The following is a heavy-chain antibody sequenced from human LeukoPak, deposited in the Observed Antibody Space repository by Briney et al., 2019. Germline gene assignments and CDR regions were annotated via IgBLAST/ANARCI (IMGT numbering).Heavy chain of an antibody. Sequence: ASVKVSCKASGYTFTSYGISWVRQAAGQGLEWMGWISAYNGNTNYAQKLQGRVTMTTDTSTSTAYMELRSLRSDDTAVYYCARDYRDILTGSLPAFDIWGQGTMVTVSS. V-gene: IGHV1-18*01. CDR1: GYTFTSYG. J-gene: IGHJ3*02. CDR3: ARDYRDILTGSLPAFDI. CDR2: ISAYNGNT. D-gene: IGHD3-9*01.